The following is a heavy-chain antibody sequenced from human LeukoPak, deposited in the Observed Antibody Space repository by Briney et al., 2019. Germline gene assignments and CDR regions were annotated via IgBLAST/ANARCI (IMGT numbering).Heavy chain of an antibody. CDR3: ARTLSGWYLNWFDP. CDR1: GGSFSGYY. D-gene: IGHD6-19*01. V-gene: IGHV4-34*01. J-gene: IGHJ5*02. Sequence: SETLSLTCAVYGGSFSGYYWSWIRQPPGKGLEWIGEINHSGSTNYNPSLKSRVTISVDTSKNQFSLKLSSVTAADTAVYYCARTLSGWYLNWFDPWGQGTLVTVSS. CDR2: INHSGST.